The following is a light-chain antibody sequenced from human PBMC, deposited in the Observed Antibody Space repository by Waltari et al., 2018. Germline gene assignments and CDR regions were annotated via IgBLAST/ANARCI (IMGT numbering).Light chain of an antibody. J-gene: IGKJ1*01. Sequence: DIVMTQYPLSLPVTPGETASISCRSSQSLLHSNGYNYFDWYLQKPGPSPQLLIYLGSNRASGVPDRFSGSGSGTDFTLKISRVEAEDVGVYYCMQALQTPWTFGQGTKVEIK. V-gene: IGKV2-28*01. CDR3: MQALQTPWT. CDR1: QSLLHSNGYNY. CDR2: LGS.